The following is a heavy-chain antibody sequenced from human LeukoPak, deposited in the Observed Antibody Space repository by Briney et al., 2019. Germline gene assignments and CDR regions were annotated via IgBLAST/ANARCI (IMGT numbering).Heavy chain of an antibody. D-gene: IGHD3-10*01. CDR3: AKDKHGRGIRGVPDY. CDR1: GFTFDDYA. J-gene: IGHJ4*02. Sequence: PGGSLRLSCAASGFTFDDYAMHWVRQAPGKGLEWVSLISGDGGSTYYADSVKGRFTISRDNSKNSLYLQMSSLRTEDTALYYCAKDKHGRGIRGVPDYWGQGTLVTVSS. V-gene: IGHV3-43*02. CDR2: ISGDGGST.